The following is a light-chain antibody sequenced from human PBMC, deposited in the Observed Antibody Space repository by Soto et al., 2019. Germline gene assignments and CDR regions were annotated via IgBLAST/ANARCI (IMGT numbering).Light chain of an antibody. Sequence: QSALTQPASVSGSPGQSITISCTGTSSDVGTYNLVSWYQQHPGTVPKLLIYEVNNRPSGVSNRFSGSKSGNTASLTISVLLAADEADYYCCTYIGNDAWVFGGGTKLTVL. J-gene: IGLJ3*02. CDR1: SSDVGTYNL. CDR2: EVN. V-gene: IGLV2-23*02. CDR3: CTYIGNDAWV.